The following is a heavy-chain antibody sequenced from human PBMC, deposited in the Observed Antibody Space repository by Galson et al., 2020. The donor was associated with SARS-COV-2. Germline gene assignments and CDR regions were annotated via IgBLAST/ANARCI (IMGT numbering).Heavy chain of an antibody. J-gene: IGHJ6*02. V-gene: IGHV1-69*01. CDR3: ARDLWKYYYDSSGPRKDYYYYGMDV. CDR1: GGTFSSYA. Sequence: SVKVSCKASGGTFSSYAISWVRQAPGQGLEWMGGVIPIFGTANYAQKFQRRVTITADESTSTAYMELSSLRSEDTAVYYCARDLWKYYYDSSGPRKDYYYYGMDVWGQGTTVTVSS. CDR2: VIPIFGTA. D-gene: IGHD3-22*01.